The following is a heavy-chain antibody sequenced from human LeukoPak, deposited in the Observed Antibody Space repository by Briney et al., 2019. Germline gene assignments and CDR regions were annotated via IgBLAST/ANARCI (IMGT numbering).Heavy chain of an antibody. Sequence: ASVKVSRKASGYTFTSYDINWVRQATGQGLEWMGWMNPNSGNTGYAQKFQGRVTMTRDTSISTAYMELSRLRSDDTAVYYCARAGVAATPDAFDIWGQGTMVTVSS. CDR1: GYTFTSYD. J-gene: IGHJ3*02. V-gene: IGHV1-8*01. CDR3: ARAGVAATPDAFDI. CDR2: MNPNSGNT. D-gene: IGHD2-15*01.